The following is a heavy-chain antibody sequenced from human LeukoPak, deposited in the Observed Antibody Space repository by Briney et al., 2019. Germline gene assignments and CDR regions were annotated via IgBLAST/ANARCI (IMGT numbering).Heavy chain of an antibody. CDR2: IRYDGSNK. J-gene: IGHJ6*02. V-gene: IGHV3-30*02. Sequence: PGGSLRLSCAASGFTFSSYGMHWVRQAPGKGLEWVAFIRYDGSNKYYADSVKGRFTISRDNSKNTLYLQMNSLRAEDTAVYYCARVYGYVYYGMDVWGQGTTVTVSS. D-gene: IGHD6-13*01. CDR3: ARVYGYVYYGMDV. CDR1: GFTFSSYG.